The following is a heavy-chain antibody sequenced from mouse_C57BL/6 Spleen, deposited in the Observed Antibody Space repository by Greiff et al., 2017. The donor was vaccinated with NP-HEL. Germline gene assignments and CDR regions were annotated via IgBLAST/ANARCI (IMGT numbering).Heavy chain of an antibody. Sequence: QVQLQQSGTELVKPGASVKLSCKASGYTFTSYWMHWVKQRPGQGLEWIGNINPSNGGTNYNETFKSKATLTVDKSSSTAYMQLSSLTSEDSAVYYCARGDYYGSSSPFAYWGQGTLVTVSA. J-gene: IGHJ3*01. CDR1: GYTFTSYW. D-gene: IGHD1-1*01. CDR2: INPSNGGT. V-gene: IGHV1-53*01. CDR3: ARGDYYGSSSPFAY.